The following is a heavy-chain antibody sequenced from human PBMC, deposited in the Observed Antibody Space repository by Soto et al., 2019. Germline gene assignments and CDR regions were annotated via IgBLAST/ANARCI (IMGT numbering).Heavy chain of an antibody. J-gene: IGHJ6*03. CDR1: GYTFTSYD. D-gene: IGHD7-27*01. Sequence: ASVKVSCKASGYTFTSYDINWVRQATGQGLEWMGWMNPNSGNTGYAQKFQGRVTMTRNTSISTAYMELSSLRSEDTAVYYCARAVPPTGDHYYYYYYYMDVWGKGTAVTVSS. V-gene: IGHV1-8*01. CDR2: MNPNSGNT. CDR3: ARAVPPTGDHYYYYYYYMDV.